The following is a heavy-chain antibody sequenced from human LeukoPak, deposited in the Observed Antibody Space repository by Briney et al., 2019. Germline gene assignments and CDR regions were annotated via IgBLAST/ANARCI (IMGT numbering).Heavy chain of an antibody. CDR3: ARDGFYGDYGDY. CDR1: GYTFTSYY. CDR2: INPSGGST. Sequence: ASVKVSCKASGYTFTSYYMHWVRQAPGQGLEWRGIINPSGGSTSYAQKFQGRVTMTRDMSTSTVYMELSSLRAEDTAVYYCARDGFYGDYGDYWGQGTLVTVSS. D-gene: IGHD4-17*01. V-gene: IGHV1-46*01. J-gene: IGHJ4*02.